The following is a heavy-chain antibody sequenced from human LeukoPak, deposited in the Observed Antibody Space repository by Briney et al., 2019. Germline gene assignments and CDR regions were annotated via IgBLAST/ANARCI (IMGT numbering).Heavy chain of an antibody. CDR3: AREGYYGSGYYFDY. CDR2: IHYSGST. J-gene: IGHJ4*02. V-gene: IGHV4-59*01. D-gene: IGHD3-10*01. Sequence: SETLSLTCTVSGGSISIYYWTWIRQPPGKGLEWIGYIHYSGSTNYNPSLKSRVTISVDTSKNQFSLKLSSVTAADTAVYYCAREGYYGSGYYFDYWGQGTLVTVSS. CDR1: GGSISIYY.